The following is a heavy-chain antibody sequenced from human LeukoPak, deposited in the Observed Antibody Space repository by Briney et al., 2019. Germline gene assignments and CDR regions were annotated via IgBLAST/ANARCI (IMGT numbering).Heavy chain of an antibody. CDR3: ARSTRMAAYYYMDV. Sequence: GGSLRLSCAASGFTFSSYSMNWVRQTPGKGREWVSSISSSSYIYYADSVKGRFTISRDNAKNSLYLQMNSLRAEDTAVYYCARSTRMAAYYYMDVWGKGTTVTVSS. V-gene: IGHV3-21*01. CDR2: ISSSSYI. CDR1: GFTFSSYS. D-gene: IGHD2-2*01. J-gene: IGHJ6*03.